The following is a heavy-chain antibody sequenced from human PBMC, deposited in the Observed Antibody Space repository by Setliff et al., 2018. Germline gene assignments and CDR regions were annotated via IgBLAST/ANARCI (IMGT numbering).Heavy chain of an antibody. D-gene: IGHD1-7*01. J-gene: IGHJ4*02. CDR2: IHYRGTT. V-gene: IGHV4-39*01. CDR3: ARTGTYRYFDS. Sequence: SETLSLTCTVSGASISSGTYYWGWIRQPPGKGLEWIGRIHYRGTTYSNASLASRLTLSVDTSKNQFSLKLTSVTASDTAVYYCARTGTYRYFDSWGQGTRVTISS. CDR1: GASISSGTYY.